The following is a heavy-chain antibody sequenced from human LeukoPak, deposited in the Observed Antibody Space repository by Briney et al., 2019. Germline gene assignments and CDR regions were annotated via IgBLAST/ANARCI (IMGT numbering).Heavy chain of an antibody. CDR1: GFTFSDAW. CDR3: ARGLDNCSGGSCYPDYFDY. Sequence: GSLRLSCAASGFTFSDAWMSWIRQPPGKGLEWIGEINHSGSTNYNPSLKSRVTISVDTSKNQFSLKLSSVTAADTAVYYCARGLDNCSGGSCYPDYFDYWGQGTLVTVSS. V-gene: IGHV4-34*01. CDR2: INHSGST. J-gene: IGHJ4*02. D-gene: IGHD2-15*01.